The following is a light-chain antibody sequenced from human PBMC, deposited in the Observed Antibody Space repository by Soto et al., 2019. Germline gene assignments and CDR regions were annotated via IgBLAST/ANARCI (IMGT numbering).Light chain of an antibody. CDR3: QQSYSSPAT. J-gene: IGKJ3*01. CDR1: QSISSY. CDR2: AAS. Sequence: DIQMTQSPSSLSASLGDRVTITCRASQSISSYLSWYQQKPRKAPKLLIYAASTLQSGVPSRFSGSGSGTDFTLTISSLQPEDFATYYCQQSYSSPATFGPGTKVDIK. V-gene: IGKV1-39*01.